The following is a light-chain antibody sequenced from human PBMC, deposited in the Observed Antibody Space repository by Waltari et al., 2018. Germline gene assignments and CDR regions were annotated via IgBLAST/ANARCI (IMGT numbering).Light chain of an antibody. CDR2: KVS. CDR3: MQATHWPWT. J-gene: IGKJ1*01. Sequence: DVVMTQSPISLSVTLGQPASISCRSSQSLGSSDGHAYLSWVHQRPGQSPRRLFYKVSDRDSGVPDRFSGSGSGTDFTLKISRVEAEDVGLYYCMQATHWPWTFGQGTKVEVK. CDR1: QSLGSSDGHAY. V-gene: IGKV2-30*01.